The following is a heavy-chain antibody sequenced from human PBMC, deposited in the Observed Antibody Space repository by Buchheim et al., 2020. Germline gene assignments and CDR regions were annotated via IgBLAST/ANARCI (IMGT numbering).Heavy chain of an antibody. CDR3: ARAVGRSRGSSGSSSRDAFDI. CDR2: INPSGGST. V-gene: IGHV1-46*01. D-gene: IGHD3-22*01. Sequence: QVQLVQSGAEVKKPGASVKVSCKASGYTFTSYYMHWVRQAPGQGLEWMGIINPSGGSTSYAQKFQGRVTMTRDTSTSTVHMELSSLRSEDTAVYYWARAVGRSRGSSGSSSRDAFDIWGQGT. J-gene: IGHJ3*02. CDR1: GYTFTSYY.